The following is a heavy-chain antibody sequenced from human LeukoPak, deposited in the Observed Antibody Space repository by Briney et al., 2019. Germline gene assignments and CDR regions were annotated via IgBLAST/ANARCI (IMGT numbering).Heavy chain of an antibody. CDR2: IYYSGST. D-gene: IGHD3-22*01. V-gene: IGHV4-59*11. CDR3: ARVGGPSGFDNFDY. Sequence: SETLSLTCTVSGGSISSLYWSWIRQPPGKGLEWIGYIYYSGSTNYNPSLKSRVTISVDTSKNQISLKLSSVTAADTAVYYCARVGGPSGFDNFDYWGQGTLVTVSS. CDR1: GGSISSLY. J-gene: IGHJ4*02.